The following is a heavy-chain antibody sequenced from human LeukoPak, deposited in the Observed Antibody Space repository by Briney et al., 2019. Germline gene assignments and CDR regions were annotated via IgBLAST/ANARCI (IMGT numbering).Heavy chain of an antibody. D-gene: IGHD5-24*01. CDR1: GGSFSGYS. V-gene: IGHV4-34*01. CDR3: ARGVVQIERAGNNWFDP. J-gene: IGHJ5*02. Sequence: SETLSLTCAVYGGSFSGYSWSWIRQPPGKGLEWIGEINHIGSTNYNPSLKSRVTISVDTSKNQFSLKLRSVTAADTAVYYCARGVVQIERAGNNWFDPWGQGTLVTVSS. CDR2: INHIGST.